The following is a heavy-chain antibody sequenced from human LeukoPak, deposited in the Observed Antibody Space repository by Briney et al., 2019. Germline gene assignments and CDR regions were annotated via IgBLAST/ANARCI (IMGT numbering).Heavy chain of an antibody. V-gene: IGHV3-23*01. CDR1: GFTSSSYA. D-gene: IGHD6-19*01. CDR2: ISGSCGST. CDR3: AKESSGWYPYYFDY. Sequence: PGGSLRPSCAASGFTSSSYAMSWVRQAPRQGLEWVSAISGSCGSTYYADSVKGRFTISRDNSKNTLYLQMNSVRAEDTAVYYCAKESSGWYPYYFDYWGQGTLVTVSS. J-gene: IGHJ4*02.